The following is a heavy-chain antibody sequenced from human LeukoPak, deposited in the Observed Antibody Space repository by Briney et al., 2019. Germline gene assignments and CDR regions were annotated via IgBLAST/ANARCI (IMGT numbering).Heavy chain of an antibody. J-gene: IGHJ4*02. CDR3: ARRYDFWSGYFDY. V-gene: IGHV4-39*01. CDR1: GGSISSSSYY. CDR2: IYYSGST. D-gene: IGHD3-3*01. Sequence: PSETLSLTCTVSGGSISSSSYYWGWIRQPPGEGLEWIGSIYYSGSTYYNPSLKSRVTISVDTSKNQFSLKLSSVTAADTAVYYCARRYDFWSGYFDYWGQGTLVTVSS.